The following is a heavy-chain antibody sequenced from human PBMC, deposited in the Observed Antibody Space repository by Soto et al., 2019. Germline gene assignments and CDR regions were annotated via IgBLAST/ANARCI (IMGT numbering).Heavy chain of an antibody. CDR2: ISGSGGST. CDR1: GFTFSSYA. V-gene: IGHV3-23*01. Sequence: GESLKISCAASGFTFSSYAMSWVRQAPGKGLEWVSAISGSGGSTYYADSVKGRFTISRDNSKNTLYLQMNSLRAEDTAVYYCAKDRPYSNEGEIDYWGQGTLVTVSS. D-gene: IGHD4-4*01. J-gene: IGHJ4*02. CDR3: AKDRPYSNEGEIDY.